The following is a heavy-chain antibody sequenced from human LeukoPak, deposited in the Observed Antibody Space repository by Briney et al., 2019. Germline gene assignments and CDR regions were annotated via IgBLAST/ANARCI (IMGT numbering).Heavy chain of an antibody. CDR1: VGSFSGYY. Sequence: ASETLSLTCEVYVGSFSGYYWSWIRQPPGKGLERIGEINYSGSTNYNPSLKSRVTISVDTSKNQFSLKLSSVTAADTAVYYCARAMYLRGYRSGMDVWGQGTTVTVSS. J-gene: IGHJ6*02. CDR3: ARAMYLRGYRSGMDV. CDR2: INYSGST. D-gene: IGHD3-16*02. V-gene: IGHV4-34*01.